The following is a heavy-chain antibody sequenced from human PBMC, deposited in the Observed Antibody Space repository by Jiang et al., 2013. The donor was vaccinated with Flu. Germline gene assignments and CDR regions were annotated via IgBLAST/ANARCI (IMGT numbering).Heavy chain of an antibody. CDR1: GVSISRHY. CDR3: ATGPGYGDFWSGDSDWYFDL. Sequence: GSGLVKPSETLSLTCTVSGVSISRHYWSWIRQPPGKGLEWIGNFSFSGNTKYNPSLESRATISVVSSKNQFSLELRSVTAADTAVYYCATGPGYGDFWSGDSDWYFDLWGRGILITVSS. CDR2: FSFSGNT. V-gene: IGHV4-59*11. J-gene: IGHJ2*01. D-gene: IGHD3-3*01.